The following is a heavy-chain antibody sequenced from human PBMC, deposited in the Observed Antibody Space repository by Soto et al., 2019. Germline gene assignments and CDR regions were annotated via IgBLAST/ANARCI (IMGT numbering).Heavy chain of an antibody. V-gene: IGHV3-33*01. Sequence: QVQLVESGGGVVQPGRSLRLSCAASGFTFSSYGMHWVRQAPGKGLEWVAVIWYDGSNKYYADSVKGRFTISRDNSKNTLYLQMNSLRAEVTAVYYCAREGIAARNFDYWGQVTLFTVSS. J-gene: IGHJ4*02. CDR1: GFTFSSYG. CDR2: IWYDGSNK. D-gene: IGHD6-6*01. CDR3: AREGIAARNFDY.